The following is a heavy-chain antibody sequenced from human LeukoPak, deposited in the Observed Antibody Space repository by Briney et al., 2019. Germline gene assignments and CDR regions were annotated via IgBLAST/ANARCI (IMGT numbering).Heavy chain of an antibody. CDR1: GGSFSGYY. D-gene: IGHD2-15*01. J-gene: IGHJ5*02. CDR3: ARGYCSGGSCYWYRWFDP. V-gene: IGHV4-34*01. Sequence: PSETLSLTCAVYGGSFSGYYWGWIRQPPGKGLEWIGSIYYSGSTYYNPSLKSRVTISVDTSKNQFSLKLSSVTAADTAVYYCARGYCSGGSCYWYRWFDPWGQGTLVTVSS. CDR2: IYYSGST.